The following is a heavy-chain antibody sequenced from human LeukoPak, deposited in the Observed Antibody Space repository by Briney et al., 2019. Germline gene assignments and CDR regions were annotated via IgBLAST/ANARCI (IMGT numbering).Heavy chain of an antibody. V-gene: IGHV1-69*04. J-gene: IGHJ6*02. CDR3: ARDQGLTAPPPYGLDV. D-gene: IGHD5-18*01. Sequence: SVKVSCKTSGGTFSSSAITWVRQAPGQGREWMGRIIPVLNITRYTQKFQGRVTITADTSTSTVYMELSSLRSEETAVYYCARDQGLTAPPPYGLDVWGQGTTVIVSS. CDR2: IIPVLNIT. CDR1: GGTFSSSA.